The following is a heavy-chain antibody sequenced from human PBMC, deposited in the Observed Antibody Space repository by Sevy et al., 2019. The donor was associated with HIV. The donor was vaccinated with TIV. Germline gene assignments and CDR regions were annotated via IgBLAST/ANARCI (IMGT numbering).Heavy chain of an antibody. CDR3: ARGYTGHEEGDY. J-gene: IGHJ4*02. V-gene: IGHV1-2*02. D-gene: IGHD2-2*02. CDR2: INPHSGGT. Sequence: ASVKVSCKASGYTFTDYFLHWVRQAPGQGLEWMGWINPHSGGTILAQKFQGRVAMTRDTSISTAYLDLGRLGFDDTAVYYCARGYTGHEEGDYWGQGTLVTVSS. CDR1: GYTFTDYF.